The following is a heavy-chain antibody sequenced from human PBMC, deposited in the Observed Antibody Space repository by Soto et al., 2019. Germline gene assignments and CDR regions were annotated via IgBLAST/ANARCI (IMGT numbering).Heavy chain of an antibody. V-gene: IGHV1-2*04. Sequence: ASVKVSCKASGYTFTGYYMHWVRQAPGQGLEWMGWINPNSGGTNYAQKFQGWVTMTRDTSISTAYMELSRLRSDDTAVYYCARGGIAVAGTHYYFDYWGQGTLVTVSS. CDR2: INPNSGGT. CDR3: ARGGIAVAGTHYYFDY. D-gene: IGHD6-19*01. CDR1: GYTFTGYY. J-gene: IGHJ4*02.